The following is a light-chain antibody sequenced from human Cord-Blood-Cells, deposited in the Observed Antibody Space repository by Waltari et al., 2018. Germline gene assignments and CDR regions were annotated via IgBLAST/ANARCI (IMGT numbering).Light chain of an antibody. CDR1: QGISNY. J-gene: IGKJ4*01. CDR2: AAS. Sequence: DIQMTQSPSSLSPSVGDRVTITCRASQGISNYLAWYQQKPGKVPKLLIYAASTLQSGVPSRFSGIGSGTDFTFTISSLQPEDVATYYCQKYNSAPRTFGGGTKVEIK. CDR3: QKYNSAPRT. V-gene: IGKV1-27*01.